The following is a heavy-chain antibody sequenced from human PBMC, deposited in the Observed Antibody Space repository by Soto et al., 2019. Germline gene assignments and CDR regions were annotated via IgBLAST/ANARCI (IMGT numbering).Heavy chain of an antibody. D-gene: IGHD1-26*01. V-gene: IGHV3-33*01. CDR3: ARDLRSGSYLGYYFDY. CDR2: IWYDGSNK. Sequence: QVQLVESGGGVVQPGRSLRLSCAASGFTFSSYGMHWVRQAPGKGLEWVVVIWYDGSNKYYADSVKGRFTISRDNSKNTLYLQMNSLRAEDTAVYYCARDLRSGSYLGYYFDYWGQGTLVTVSS. CDR1: GFTFSSYG. J-gene: IGHJ4*02.